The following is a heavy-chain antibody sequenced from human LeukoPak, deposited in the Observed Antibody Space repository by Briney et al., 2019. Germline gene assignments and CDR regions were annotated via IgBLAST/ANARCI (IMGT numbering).Heavy chain of an antibody. V-gene: IGHV1-18*01. Sequence: ASVKVSCKASGYSFTTYGISWVRQAPGQGLEWMGWISAYNANTNYALKLQGRVTMTTDTSTSTAYMELRSLRSDDTAVYYCARDYCSSTSCYFDYWGQGTLVTVSS. CDR2: ISAYNANT. CDR3: ARDYCSSTSCYFDY. D-gene: IGHD2-2*01. J-gene: IGHJ4*02. CDR1: GYSFTTYG.